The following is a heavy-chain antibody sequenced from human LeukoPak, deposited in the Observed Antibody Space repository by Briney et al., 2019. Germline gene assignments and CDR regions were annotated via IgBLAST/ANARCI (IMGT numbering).Heavy chain of an antibody. CDR1: GFTFDDYA. D-gene: IGHD3-10*01. V-gene: IGHV3-43*02. J-gene: IGHJ4*02. CDR2: ISKDARST. CDR3: AKGLRSESYYNAFDY. Sequence: GGSLRLSCAASGFTFDDYAMHWVRQAPGKGLEWVSLISKDARSTYYVDSVKGRFTISRDNSKNSLYLQMNSLRVEDTASYYCAKGLRSESYYNAFDYWGQGTLVTVSS.